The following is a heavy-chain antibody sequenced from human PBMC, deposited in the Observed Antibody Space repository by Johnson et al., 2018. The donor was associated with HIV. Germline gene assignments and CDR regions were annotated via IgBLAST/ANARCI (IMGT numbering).Heavy chain of an antibody. CDR3: TRDTPPRGELLSGAFDV. CDR2: ISWKGGST. D-gene: IGHD1-26*01. J-gene: IGHJ3*01. CDR1: GFTFDDYG. V-gene: IGHV3-20*04. Sequence: VQLVESGGGLVQPGRSLRLSCAASGFTFDDYGMSWVRQAPGKGLEWVSGISWKGGSTGYADSVKGRFTISKDNAKNSLYLQMNSLRVDDTAFYYCTRDTPPRGELLSGAFDVWGQGTMVTVSS.